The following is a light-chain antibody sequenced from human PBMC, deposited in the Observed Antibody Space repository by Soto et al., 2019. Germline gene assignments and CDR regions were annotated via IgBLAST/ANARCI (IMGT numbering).Light chain of an antibody. V-gene: IGKV3D-15*01. CDR2: GAS. CDR3: QQYGSYPLT. CDR1: QSVSST. Sequence: EIVMTQSPSSLSVSPGERATLSCRASQSVSSTLAWYQQKPGQAPRLLIYGASTRDTGIPARFSGSGSGTDFTLTISSLQPEDFAVYYCQQYGSYPLTFGGGTKVDIK. J-gene: IGKJ4*01.